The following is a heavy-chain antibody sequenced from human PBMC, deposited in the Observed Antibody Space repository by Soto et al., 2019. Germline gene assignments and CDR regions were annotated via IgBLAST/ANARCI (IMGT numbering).Heavy chain of an antibody. V-gene: IGHV1-8*01. D-gene: IGHD6-19*01. Sequence: VKVSCKASVYTFTSYDINWVRQATGQGLEWMGWMNPNSGNTCYAQKFQGRVTMTRNTSISTSYLELSSLRSEDTAVYYCAVGVYSSGWYYFDYWGQGTLVTGSS. CDR2: MNPNSGNT. J-gene: IGHJ4*02. CDR3: AVGVYSSGWYYFDY. CDR1: VYTFTSYD.